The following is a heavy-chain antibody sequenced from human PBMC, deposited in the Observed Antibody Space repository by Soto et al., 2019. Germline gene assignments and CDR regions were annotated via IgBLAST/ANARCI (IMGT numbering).Heavy chain of an antibody. CDR3: ARDHSLVGGTYYFDY. V-gene: IGHV1-69*01. D-gene: IGHD1-26*01. J-gene: IGHJ4*02. CDR2: ITPILNTA. CDR1: GGTLSNYA. Sequence: QVQLVQSGGEVKKPGSAVKVSCKASGGTLSNYAFSWVRQAPGQGLEWMGGITPILNTAKYVQKFQGRVTITADESTRTIYMELNSLRSDDTAVYYCARDHSLVGGTYYFDYWGQGTLVTVSS.